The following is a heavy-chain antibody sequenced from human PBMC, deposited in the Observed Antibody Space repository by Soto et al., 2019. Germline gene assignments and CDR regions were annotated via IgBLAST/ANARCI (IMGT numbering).Heavy chain of an antibody. J-gene: IGHJ6*03. CDR3: ARRELDYYYMDV. Sequence: ASVKVSCKASGYTFTSYGISWVRQAPGLGLEWMGWISTYNGNTNYAQKLQGRVTMTTDTSTNTAYVELRSLRSDDTAVYYCARRELDYYYMDVWGKGTTVTVSS. V-gene: IGHV1-18*01. CDR2: ISTYNGNT. CDR1: GYTFTSYG.